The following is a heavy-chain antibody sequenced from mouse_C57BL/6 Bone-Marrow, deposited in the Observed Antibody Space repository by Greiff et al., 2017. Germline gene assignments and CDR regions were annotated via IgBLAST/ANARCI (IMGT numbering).Heavy chain of an antibody. CDR3: ARNYGGYYGNAMDY. CDR2: IWSGGNT. CDR1: GFSLTSYG. J-gene: IGHJ4*01. Sequence: QVQLQQSGPGLVQPSQSLSITCTVSGFSLTSYGVHWVRQSPGKGLEWLGVIWSGGNTDYNAAFISRLSISKDNSKSQVFFKMNSLQADDTAIYYCARNYGGYYGNAMDYWGQGTSVTVSS. V-gene: IGHV2-2*01. D-gene: IGHD1-1*01.